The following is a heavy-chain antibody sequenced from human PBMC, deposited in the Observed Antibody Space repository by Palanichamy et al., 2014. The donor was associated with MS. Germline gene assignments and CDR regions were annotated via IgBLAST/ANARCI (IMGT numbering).Heavy chain of an antibody. V-gene: IGHV3-30*03. CDR3: ASEIMEWGMDV. CDR2: ISYDGGNK. D-gene: IGHD3-16*01. CDR1: GFIFSSYG. Sequence: QLVESGGGVVQPGRSLRLSCAASGFIFSSYGMHWVRQAPGKGLQWVALISYDGGNKYYADSVKGRFTISRDNSKNTLYLQMNSLRADDTAVYYCASEIMEWGMDVWGQGTTVTVSS. J-gene: IGHJ6*02.